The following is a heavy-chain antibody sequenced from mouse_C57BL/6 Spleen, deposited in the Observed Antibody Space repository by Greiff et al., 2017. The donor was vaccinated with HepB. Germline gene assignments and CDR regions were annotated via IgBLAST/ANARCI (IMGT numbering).Heavy chain of an antibody. Sequence: EVQRVESGGGLVKPGGSLKLSCAASGFTFSSYAMSWVRQTPEKRLEWVATISDGGSYTYYPDNVKGRFTISRDNAKNNLYLQMSHLKSEDAAMYYCASYDYDGAYWGQGTLVTVSA. CDR2: ISDGGSYT. D-gene: IGHD2-4*01. V-gene: IGHV5-4*01. CDR3: ASYDYDGAY. J-gene: IGHJ3*01. CDR1: GFTFSSYA.